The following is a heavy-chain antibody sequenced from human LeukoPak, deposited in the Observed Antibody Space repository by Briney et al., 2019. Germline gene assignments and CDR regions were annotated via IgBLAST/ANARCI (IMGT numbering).Heavy chain of an antibody. Sequence: PSETLSLTCAVYGGSFSSYYWSWIRQPPGKGLEWIGEINHSGSTNYNPSLKSRVTISVDTSKNQFSLKLSSVTAADTAVYYCARGPLRYCSSTSCYILRSWFDPWGQGTLVTVSS. CDR1: GGSFSSYY. CDR2: INHSGST. D-gene: IGHD2-2*02. CDR3: ARGPLRYCSSTSCYILRSWFDP. V-gene: IGHV4-34*01. J-gene: IGHJ5*02.